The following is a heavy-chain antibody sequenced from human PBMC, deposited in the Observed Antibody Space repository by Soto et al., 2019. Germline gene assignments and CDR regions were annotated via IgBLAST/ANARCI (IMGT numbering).Heavy chain of an antibody. CDR2: IDPSDSYT. CDR1: GYTFTSYW. J-gene: IGHJ4*02. D-gene: IGHD3-10*01. V-gene: IGHV5-10-1*01. CDR3: ARPVNPYGSGTYLLV. Sequence: EVQLVQSGAEVKKPGESLTISCRVSGYTFTSYWISWLRQMPGKGLEWVGRIDPSDSYTSYSPSFQGHVTISADKSIDTAYLKWNSLKASDTDMYYCARPVNPYGSGTYLLVWGQGTPVTVS.